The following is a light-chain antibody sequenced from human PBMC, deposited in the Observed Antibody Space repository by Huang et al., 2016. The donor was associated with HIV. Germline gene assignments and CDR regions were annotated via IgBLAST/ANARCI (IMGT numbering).Light chain of an antibody. CDR3: QQYNKWPRT. Sequence: DILMTQSPVTLSVPPGERATLSCRARQHLGGNLAWYQQNPGHPPRLLIYYAYTRATGAPARFIGSGSKTDFNLTIDSLQSEDSALYFCQQYNKWPRTFGQGTKLEIK. CDR1: QHLGGN. CDR2: YAY. J-gene: IGKJ1*01. V-gene: IGKV3-15*01.